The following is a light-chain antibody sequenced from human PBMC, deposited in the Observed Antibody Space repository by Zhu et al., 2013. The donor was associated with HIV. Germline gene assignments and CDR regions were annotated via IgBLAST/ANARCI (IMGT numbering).Light chain of an antibody. CDR2: RDN. V-gene: IGLV1-47*01. CDR3: TVWDDKLSTWV. CDR1: PSNIGYRF. Sequence: QSVLTQSPSASGAPGQSVTISCSGSPSNIGYRFVYWFQQFPGVAPRLLIYRDNQRPSGVPDRFSGSKSGTSASLAISGLRSEDEADYYCTVWDDKLSTWVFGGGTKVTVV. J-gene: IGLJ3*02.